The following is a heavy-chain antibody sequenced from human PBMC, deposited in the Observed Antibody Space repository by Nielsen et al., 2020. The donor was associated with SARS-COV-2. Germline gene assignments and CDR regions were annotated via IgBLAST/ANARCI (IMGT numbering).Heavy chain of an antibody. Sequence: SETLSFTCTVSGGSISSYYWSWIRQPAGKGLEWIGRIYTSGSTNYNPSLKSRVTMSVDTSKNQFSLKLSSVTAADTAVYYCARTGYCSGGSCYSGWFDPWGQGTLVTVSS. CDR3: ARTGYCSGGSCYSGWFDP. D-gene: IGHD2-15*01. CDR1: GGSISSYY. V-gene: IGHV4-4*07. J-gene: IGHJ5*02. CDR2: IYTSGST.